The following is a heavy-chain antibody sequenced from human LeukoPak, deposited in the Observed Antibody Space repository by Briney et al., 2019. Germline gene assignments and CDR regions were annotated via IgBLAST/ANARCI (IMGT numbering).Heavy chain of an antibody. CDR2: ISSNGGST. D-gene: IGHD2-2*03. Sequence: GGSLRLSCAASGFTFSSYAMHWVRQAPGKGLEYVSAISSNGGSTYYANSVKGRFTISRDNSKNTLYLQMGSLRAEDMAVYYCASTSWIYFDSWGRGTLVTVSS. CDR1: GFTFSSYA. CDR3: ASTSWIYFDS. J-gene: IGHJ4*02. V-gene: IGHV3-64*01.